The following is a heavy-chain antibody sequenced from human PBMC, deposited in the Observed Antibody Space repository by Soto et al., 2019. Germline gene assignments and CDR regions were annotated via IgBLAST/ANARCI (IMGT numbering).Heavy chain of an antibody. D-gene: IGHD2-21*02. CDR1: GDTFTDYY. CDR3: ARGGHVVVVTAALDY. Sequence: QVQLVQSGAEVKKPGASVKVSCKASGDTFTDYYIHWVRQAPGQGLEWMGTVNPSGGHTTYAQHFLGRTTMTRDTSTSTLYIELTSLTSEDTAVYYCARGGHVVVVTAALDYWGQGTLVTVSS. V-gene: IGHV1-46*01. CDR2: VNPSGGHT. J-gene: IGHJ4*02.